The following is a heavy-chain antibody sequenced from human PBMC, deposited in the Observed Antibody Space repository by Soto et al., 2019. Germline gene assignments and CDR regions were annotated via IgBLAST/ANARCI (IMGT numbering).Heavy chain of an antibody. J-gene: IGHJ1*01. V-gene: IGHV3-30*18. CDR1: DIIFNSFG. D-gene: IGHD3-16*01. CDR3: AKDLQSGGVSLFFFQD. Sequence: GGSLRLSCAASDIIFNSFGMHWVRQAPGKGLEWVAVISCDGRNKYYADSVKGRFTISRDISEKTMYLQMNSLRAEDTALYYCAKDLQSGGVSLFFFQDWGQGTLVTVSS. CDR2: ISCDGRNK.